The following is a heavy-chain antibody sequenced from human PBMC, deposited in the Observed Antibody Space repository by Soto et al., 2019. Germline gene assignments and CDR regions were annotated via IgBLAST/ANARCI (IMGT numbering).Heavy chain of an antibody. CDR1: GYSFTDYH. J-gene: IGHJ6*02. CDR2: INPKSGGT. V-gene: IGHV1-2*04. Sequence: ASVKVSCKASGYSFTDYHIHWVRQAPGQGLEWLGRINPKSGGTSTAQKFQGWVTMTTDTSISTASMELTRLTSDDTAIYYCARGDSTDCSNGVCSFFYNHDMNVWGQGVTVTVSS. CDR3: ARGDSTDCSNGVCSFFYNHDMNV. D-gene: IGHD2-8*01.